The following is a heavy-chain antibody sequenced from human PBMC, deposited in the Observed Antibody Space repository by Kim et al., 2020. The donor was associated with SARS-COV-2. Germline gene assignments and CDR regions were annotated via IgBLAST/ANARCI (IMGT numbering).Heavy chain of an antibody. Sequence: SVKVSCKASGGTFSSYAISWVRQAPGQGLEWMGGIIPIFGTANYAQKFQGRVTITADESTSTAYMELSSLRSEDTAVYYCARGPVIVSSGYRNWFDPWGQGTLVTVSS. J-gene: IGHJ5*02. CDR3: ARGPVIVSSGYRNWFDP. CDR1: GGTFSSYA. D-gene: IGHD3-22*01. V-gene: IGHV1-69*13. CDR2: IIPIFGTA.